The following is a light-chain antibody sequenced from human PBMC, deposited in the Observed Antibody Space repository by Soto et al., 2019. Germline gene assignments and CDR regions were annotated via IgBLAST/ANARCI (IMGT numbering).Light chain of an antibody. CDR3: CSYAGSSNPDYV. CDR2: EGS. CDR1: SSDVGSYNL. Sequence: QSALTQPASVSGAPGQASTISCTGTSSDVGSYNLVSWYQQHPGKAPKLMIYEGSKRPSGVSNRFSGSKSGNTASLTISGLQAEDEADYYCCSYAGSSNPDYVFGAVTKVTV. J-gene: IGLJ1*01. V-gene: IGLV2-23*01.